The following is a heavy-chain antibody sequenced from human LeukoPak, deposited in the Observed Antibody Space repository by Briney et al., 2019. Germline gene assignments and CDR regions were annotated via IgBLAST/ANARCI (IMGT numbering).Heavy chain of an antibody. CDR1: GYIFNYYY. CDR2: INPNSGDT. V-gene: IGHV1-2*02. J-gene: IGHJ3*02. Sequence: VASVKVSCKASGYIFNYYYIHWVRQAPGQGLEWMGWINPNSGDTNFAQKFQGRVTMTRDTSISAAHMELSRLRSDDTAVYYCARIGIQDAFDIWGQGTMVTVSS. D-gene: IGHD5-18*01. CDR3: ARIGIQDAFDI.